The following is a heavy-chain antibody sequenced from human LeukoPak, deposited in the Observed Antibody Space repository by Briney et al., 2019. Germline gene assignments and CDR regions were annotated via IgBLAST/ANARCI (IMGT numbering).Heavy chain of an antibody. Sequence: SETLSLTCTVSGGSISSYYWSWIRQPPGKGLEWIGYIYYSGSTNYNPPLKSRVTISVDTSKNQFSLKLSSVTAADTAVYYCARDQSYYDSSGYYYGGNFDYWGQGTLVTVSS. D-gene: IGHD3-22*01. CDR2: IYYSGST. CDR3: ARDQSYYDSSGYYYGGNFDY. V-gene: IGHV4-59*12. J-gene: IGHJ4*02. CDR1: GGSISSYY.